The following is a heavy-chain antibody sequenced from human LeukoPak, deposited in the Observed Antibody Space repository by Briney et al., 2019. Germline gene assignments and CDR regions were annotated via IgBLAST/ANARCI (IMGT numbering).Heavy chain of an antibody. CDR3: ARHPPAHYDFWSGYYRDYYYGMDV. D-gene: IGHD3-3*01. J-gene: IGHJ6*02. CDR1: GYSFTSYW. Sequence: GESLKISCKGSGYSFTSYWIGWVRQMPGKGLEWMGIIYPDDSDTRYSPSFQGQVTISADKSISTAYLQWSSLKASDTAMYYCARHPPAHYDFWSGYYRDYYYGMDVWGQGTTVAVSS. V-gene: IGHV5-51*01. CDR2: IYPDDSDT.